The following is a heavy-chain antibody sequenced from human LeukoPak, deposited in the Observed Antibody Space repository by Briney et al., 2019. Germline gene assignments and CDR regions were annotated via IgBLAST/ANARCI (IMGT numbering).Heavy chain of an antibody. CDR1: GYSFTSYW. Sequence: GESLKISCKGSGYSFTSYWIGWVRQMPGKGLEWMGIIYPGDSDTRYSPSFQGQVTISADKSISTAYLQWSSLKASDTAMYYCARVGCGGDCYWIQNSYCFDYWGQGTLVTVSS. CDR2: IYPGDSDT. CDR3: ARVGCGGDCYWIQNSYCFDY. J-gene: IGHJ4*02. D-gene: IGHD2-21*02. V-gene: IGHV5-51*01.